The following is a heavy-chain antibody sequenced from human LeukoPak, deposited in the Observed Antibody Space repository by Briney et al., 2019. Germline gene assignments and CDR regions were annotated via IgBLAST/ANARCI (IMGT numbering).Heavy chain of an antibody. CDR1: GFTFSSYW. CDR3: ARDKRVIGVATPGGGMDV. CDR2: IKQDGSEK. V-gene: IGHV3-7*01. D-gene: IGHD5-12*01. Sequence: GSLRLSCAASGFTFSSYWMSWVRQAPGKGLEWVANIKQDGSEKYYVDSVRGRFTISRDNAKNSLYLQMNSLRAEDAAVYYCARDKRVIGVATPGGGMDVWGKGTTVTVSS. J-gene: IGHJ6*04.